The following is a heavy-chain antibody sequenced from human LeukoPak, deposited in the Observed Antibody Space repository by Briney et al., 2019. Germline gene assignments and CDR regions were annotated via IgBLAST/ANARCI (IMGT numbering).Heavy chain of an antibody. CDR1: GFTFSSYG. CDR3: AKASVTTCRGAYCYPFDY. J-gene: IGHJ4*02. Sequence: GGSLRLSCAASGFTFSSYGMHWVRQAPGKGLEWVSAISDSGNTYHADSVKGRFTISRDSSKNTLFLQMNRLRPEDAAVYYCAKASVTTCRGAYCYPFDYWGQGTLVTVSS. V-gene: IGHV3-23*01. D-gene: IGHD2-21*01. CDR2: ISDSGNT.